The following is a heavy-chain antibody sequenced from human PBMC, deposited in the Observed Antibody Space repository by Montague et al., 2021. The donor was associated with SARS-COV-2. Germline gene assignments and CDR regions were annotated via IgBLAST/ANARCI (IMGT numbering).Heavy chain of an antibody. V-gene: IGHV4-31*03. D-gene: IGHD3-3*01. CDR3: ARGGTIFGVVTFPFDY. CDR1: GGSISSSSYY. CDR2: IYYSGST. Sequence: TLSLTCTVSGGSISSSSYYWSWVRQHPGKGLEWIGYIYYSGSTYYNPSLKSRVTISVDTSKNQFSLKLSSVTAADTAVYYCARGGTIFGVVTFPFDYWGQGTLVPVSS. J-gene: IGHJ4*02.